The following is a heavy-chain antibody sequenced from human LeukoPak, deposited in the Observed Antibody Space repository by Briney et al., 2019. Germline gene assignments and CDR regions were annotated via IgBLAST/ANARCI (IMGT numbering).Heavy chain of an antibody. D-gene: IGHD2-2*01. J-gene: IGHJ5*02. CDR3: AKDSCSSTSCYVFDP. Sequence: GGSLRLSCAAPGFTFDDYAMHWVRQAPGKGLEWVSGISWNSGSIGYADSVKGRFTISRDNAKNSLYLQMNSLRAEDTALYYCAKDSCSSTSCYVFDPWGQGTLVTVSS. CDR2: ISWNSGSI. CDR1: GFTFDDYA. V-gene: IGHV3-9*01.